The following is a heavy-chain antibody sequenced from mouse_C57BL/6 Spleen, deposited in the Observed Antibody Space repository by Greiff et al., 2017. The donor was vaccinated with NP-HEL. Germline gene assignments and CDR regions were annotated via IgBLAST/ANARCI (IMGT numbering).Heavy chain of an antibody. CDR1: GYAFTNYL. J-gene: IGHJ1*03. CDR2: INPGSGGT. CDR3: ARMRDGYWYFDV. D-gene: IGHD2-3*01. V-gene: IGHV1-54*01. Sequence: VQLQQSGAELVRPGTSVKVSCKASGYAFTNYLIEWVKQRPGQGLEWIGVINPGSGGTNYNEKFKGKATLTADKSSSTAYMQLSSLTSEDSAVYFCARMRDGYWYFDVWGTGTTVTVSS.